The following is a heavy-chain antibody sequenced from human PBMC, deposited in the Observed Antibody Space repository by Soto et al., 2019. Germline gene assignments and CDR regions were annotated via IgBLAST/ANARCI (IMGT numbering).Heavy chain of an antibody. CDR1: GYDFATFW. J-gene: IGHJ5*02. CDR2: IYPDDSDV. CDR3: ARSGQQLYNWFDP. D-gene: IGHD6-13*01. Sequence: PGESLKISCKASGYDFATFWIVWVRQVPGKGLEWMGVIYPDDSDVTYSPPFQGQVTISADKSISTAYLQWSSLKASDTAMYYCARSGQQLYNWFDPWGQGTLVTVSS. V-gene: IGHV5-51*01.